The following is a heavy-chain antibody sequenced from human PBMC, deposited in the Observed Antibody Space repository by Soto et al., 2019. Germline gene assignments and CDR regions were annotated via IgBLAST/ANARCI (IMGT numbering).Heavy chain of an antibody. CDR1: GFTFGTYA. Sequence: EVQLLESGGGLVQPGGSLRLSCAASGFTFGTYAMNWVRQAPGKGLEWISAISGSGGSTHYADSLKGRFTISRDNSKNSLDLQMNSLRAEDTAVYYCAKGEAYYYDTSAYFAYWGQETLVTVSS. J-gene: IGHJ4*02. CDR2: ISGSGGST. D-gene: IGHD3-22*01. V-gene: IGHV3-23*01. CDR3: AKGEAYYYDTSAYFAY.